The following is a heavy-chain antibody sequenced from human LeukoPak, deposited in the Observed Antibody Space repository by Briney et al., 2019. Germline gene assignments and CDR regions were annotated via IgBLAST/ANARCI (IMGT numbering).Heavy chain of an antibody. Sequence: PSETLSPTCTVSGGSISSGGYYWSWIRQHPGKGLEWIGYIYYSGSTYYNPSLKSRVTISVDTSKNQFSLKLSSVTAADTAVYYCARQKDTAMAYHDAFDIWGQGTMVTVSS. CDR1: GGSISSGGYY. V-gene: IGHV4-31*03. CDR2: IYYSGST. J-gene: IGHJ3*02. D-gene: IGHD5-18*01. CDR3: ARQKDTAMAYHDAFDI.